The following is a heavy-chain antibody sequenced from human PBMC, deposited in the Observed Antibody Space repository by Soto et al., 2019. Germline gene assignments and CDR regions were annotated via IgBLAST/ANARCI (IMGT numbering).Heavy chain of an antibody. CDR1: VVTLINYC. CDR3: ASDIVGDSEHYGLDV. CDR2: IWHDGNNK. V-gene: IGHV3-33*01. Sequence: GGSXRLSCSAAVVTLINYCMHWFRQAPGKGLECVAIIWHDGNNKYYADSVRGRFIISRDNSKNRLYLQMNSLRAEDTAVYYYASDIVGDSEHYGLDVCGQRPPVNVYS. D-gene: IGHD1-26*01. J-gene: IGHJ6*01.